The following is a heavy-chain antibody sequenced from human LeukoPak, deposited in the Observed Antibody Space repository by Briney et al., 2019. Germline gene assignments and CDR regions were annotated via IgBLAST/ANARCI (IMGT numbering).Heavy chain of an antibody. CDR3: ARIGSGWYWDY. J-gene: IGHJ4*02. V-gene: IGHV3-21*01. CDR2: ISGGSDHI. CDR1: GFTFSTYN. D-gene: IGHD6-19*01. Sequence: GGSLRLSCVASGFTFSTYNMYWVRQAPGKGLEWVSSISGGSDHIYYADPVKGRFTISRDNAKNSLYLQMNSLRAEDTAVYYCARIGSGWYWDYWGQGTLVTVSS.